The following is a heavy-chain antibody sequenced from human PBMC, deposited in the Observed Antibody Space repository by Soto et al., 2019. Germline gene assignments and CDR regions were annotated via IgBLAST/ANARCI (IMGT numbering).Heavy chain of an antibody. CDR2: IIPIFGTA. CDR1: GGTFSSYA. D-gene: IGHD5-12*01. V-gene: IGHV1-69*13. Sequence: SVKVSCKASGGTFSSYAISWVRQAPGQGLEWMGGIIPIFGTANYAQKFQGRVTITADESTSTAYMELSSLRSEDTAVYYCARESRDGYNPDAFDIWGQGTMVTVSS. CDR3: ARESRDGYNPDAFDI. J-gene: IGHJ3*02.